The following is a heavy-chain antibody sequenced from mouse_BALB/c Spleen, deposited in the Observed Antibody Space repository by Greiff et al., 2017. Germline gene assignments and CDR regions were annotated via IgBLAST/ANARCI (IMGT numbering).Heavy chain of an antibody. CDR3: ARRGYGTHFDY. D-gene: IGHD1-1*01. CDR1: GFTFSSYA. CDR2: ISSGGSYT. Sequence: EVMLVESGGGLVKPGGSLKLSCAASGFTFSSYAMSWVRQSPEKRLEWVAEISSGGSYTYYPDTVTGRFTISRDNAKNTLYLEMSSLRSEDTAMYYCARRGYGTHFDYWGQGTTLTVSS. J-gene: IGHJ2*01. V-gene: IGHV5-9-4*01.